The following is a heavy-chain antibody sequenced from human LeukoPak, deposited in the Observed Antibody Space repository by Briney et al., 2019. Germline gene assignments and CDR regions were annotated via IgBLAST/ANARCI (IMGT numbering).Heavy chain of an antibody. V-gene: IGHV4-4*07. CDR1: GGSISNYY. D-gene: IGHD1-26*01. CDR3: TRGGVPGAGNWFDP. J-gene: IGHJ5*02. CDR2: VHARVTT. Sequence: PSETLSLTCSVSGGSISNYYWNWIRQPAGKGLEWIGRVHARVTTKYNPSLNSRVTMSLDTSRNQFSLKLYSVTAADTVVYYCTRGGVPGAGNWFDPWSQGTLVTVSS.